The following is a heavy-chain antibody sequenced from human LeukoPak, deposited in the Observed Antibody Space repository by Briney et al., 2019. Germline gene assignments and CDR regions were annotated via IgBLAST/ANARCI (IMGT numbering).Heavy chain of an antibody. J-gene: IGHJ4*02. D-gene: IGHD3-22*01. CDR1: GFTFSSYA. V-gene: IGHV3-30-3*01. CDR2: ISYDGSNK. CDR3: AKDQTGYYDSSGTLDY. Sequence: PGRSLRLSCAASGFTFSSYAMHWVRQAPGKGLEWVAVISYDGSNKYYADSVKGRFTISRDNAKNSLYLQMNSLRAEDTALYYCAKDQTGYYDSSGTLDYWGQGTLVTVSS.